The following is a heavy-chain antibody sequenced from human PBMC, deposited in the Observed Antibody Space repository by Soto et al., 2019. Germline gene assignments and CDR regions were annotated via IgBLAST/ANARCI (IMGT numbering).Heavy chain of an antibody. CDR3: ARDLAAGDL. Sequence: ASVKVSCKASGGTFSSYAISWVRQAPGQGLEWMAIINPMGGSTNYAQEFQGRVTLTSDTSTSTVYMELSSLRFEDTALFYCARDLAAGDLWGQGTMVTVSS. CDR2: INPMGGST. D-gene: IGHD6-13*01. CDR1: GGTFSSYA. J-gene: IGHJ5*02. V-gene: IGHV1-46*01.